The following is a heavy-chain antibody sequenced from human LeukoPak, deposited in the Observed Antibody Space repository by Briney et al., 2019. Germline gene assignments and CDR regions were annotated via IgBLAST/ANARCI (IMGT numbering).Heavy chain of an antibody. J-gene: IGHJ4*02. V-gene: IGHV3-66*01. CDR3: ARDFAVITEGSGY. Sequence: AGGSLRLSCAASGFTVSSNYMSWVRQAPGKGLEWASVIYSGGSTYYADSVKGRFTISRDNSKNTLYLQMNSLRAEDTAVYYCARDFAVITEGSGYWGQGTLVTVSS. D-gene: IGHD3-22*01. CDR1: GFTVSSNY. CDR2: IYSGGST.